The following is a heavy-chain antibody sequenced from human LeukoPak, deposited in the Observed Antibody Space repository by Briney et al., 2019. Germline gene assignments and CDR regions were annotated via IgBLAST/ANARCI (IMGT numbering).Heavy chain of an antibody. D-gene: IGHD6-19*01. CDR2: ISAYNGNT. Sequence: ASVKVSCKASGYTFTSYGISWVRQAPGQGLEWMGWISAYNGNTNYAQKLQGRVTMTTDTSTSTAYMELRSLRSDDTAVYYCARGNGRWGSGWYPYYYYYYMDVWGKGTTVTISS. CDR3: ARGNGRWGSGWYPYYYYYYMDV. J-gene: IGHJ6*03. CDR1: GYTFTSYG. V-gene: IGHV1-18*01.